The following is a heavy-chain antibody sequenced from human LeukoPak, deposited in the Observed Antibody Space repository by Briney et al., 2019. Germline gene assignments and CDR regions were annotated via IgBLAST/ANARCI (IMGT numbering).Heavy chain of an antibody. CDR2: IYYSGST. CDR1: GGSINSGDYY. Sequence: SQTLSLTCTVSGGSINSGDYYWSWIRQPPGKGLEWIGYIYYSGSTYYNPSLKSRVTISVDTSKNQFSLKLSSVTAADTAVYYCARALTDGAFDIWGQGTMVTVSS. CDR3: ARALTDGAFDI. D-gene: IGHD2-8*02. V-gene: IGHV4-30-4*08. J-gene: IGHJ3*02.